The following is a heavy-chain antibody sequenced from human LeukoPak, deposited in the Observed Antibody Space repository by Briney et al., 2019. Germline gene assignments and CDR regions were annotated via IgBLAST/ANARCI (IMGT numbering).Heavy chain of an antibody. Sequence: PSASVKVSCKASGYTFTGYYMHWVRQAPGQGLEWMGWINPNSGGTNYAQKFQGRVTMTRDTSISTAYMELSRLRSDDTAVYYCARVSRVATMRNWFNPWGQGTLVTVSS. V-gene: IGHV1-2*02. D-gene: IGHD5-12*01. J-gene: IGHJ5*02. CDR2: INPNSGGT. CDR3: ARVSRVATMRNWFNP. CDR1: GYTFTGYY.